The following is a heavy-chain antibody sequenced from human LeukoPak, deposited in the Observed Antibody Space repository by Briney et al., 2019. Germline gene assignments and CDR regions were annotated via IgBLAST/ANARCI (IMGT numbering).Heavy chain of an antibody. D-gene: IGHD6-13*01. V-gene: IGHV3-30-3*01. CDR2: ISSDGNDK. J-gene: IGHJ4*02. CDR3: ARDGDTAAAGYYFDS. CDR1: GFTFSNYA. Sequence: AGGSLRFSCAASGFTFSNYAIHWVRQAPGKGLEWVAVISSDGNDKYNADSVKGRFTISRDNSKNMVFLQTNSLRVEDTGVYYCARDGDTAAAGYYFDSWGQGTLVTVSS.